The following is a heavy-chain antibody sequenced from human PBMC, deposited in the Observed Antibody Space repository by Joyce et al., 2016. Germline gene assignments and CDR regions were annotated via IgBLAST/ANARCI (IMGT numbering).Heavy chain of an antibody. CDR2: SNGGDGNT. Sequence: QVQLVQSAAEVKKPGASVRISCEASGYNFTRYAIHWLRQAPGHTFEWMGWSNGGDGNTKYSQKFQGRVIITRETSASTAYMELSSLTSEDTALYYCARAPREVVGATTHWFDPWGQGTLVIVSS. CDR3: ARAPREVVGATTHWFDP. J-gene: IGHJ5*02. D-gene: IGHD3-22*01. V-gene: IGHV1-3*01. CDR1: GYNFTRYA.